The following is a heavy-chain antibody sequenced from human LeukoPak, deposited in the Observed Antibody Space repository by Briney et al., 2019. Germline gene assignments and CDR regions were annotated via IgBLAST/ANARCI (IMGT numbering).Heavy chain of an antibody. CDR1: GDSVFSNSAA. CDR2: TYYRSKWYN. CDR3: ARDEVQPTRYYYGMDV. J-gene: IGHJ6*02. D-gene: IGHD5-18*01. V-gene: IGHV6-1*01. Sequence: KISQTLSLTCAISGDSVFSNSAAWKWIRKSPSRGLEWLGRTYYRSKWYNDYAVSVKSRITINPNTSKNQFSLQLNSVTPEDTAVYYCARDEVQPTRYYYGMDVWGQGTTVTVSS.